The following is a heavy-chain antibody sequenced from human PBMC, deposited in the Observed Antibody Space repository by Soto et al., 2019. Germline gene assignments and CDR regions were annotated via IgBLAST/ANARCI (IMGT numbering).Heavy chain of an antibody. J-gene: IGHJ4*02. CDR3: ARGETAMVTGDY. Sequence: GASVTVSYKASGYTFTSYGISWVRQAPGQGLEWMGWISAYNGNTNYAQKLQGRVTMTTDTSTSTAYMELRSLRSDDPAVYYCARGETAMVTGDYWGQGTLVTVSS. CDR1: GYTFTSYG. CDR2: ISAYNGNT. D-gene: IGHD5-18*01. V-gene: IGHV1-18*01.